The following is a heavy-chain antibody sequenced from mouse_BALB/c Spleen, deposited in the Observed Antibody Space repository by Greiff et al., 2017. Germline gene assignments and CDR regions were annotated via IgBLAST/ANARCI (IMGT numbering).Heavy chain of an antibody. D-gene: IGHD2-4*01. J-gene: IGHJ2*01. Sequence: QVQLQQSGAELVRPGSSVKISCKASGYAFTSYWMNWVKQRPGQGLEWIGQIYPGDGDTNYNGKFKGKATLTADKSSSTAYMQLSSLTSEDSAVYFCARSYDYDYWGQGTTLTVSS. V-gene: IGHV1-80*01. CDR1: GYAFTSYW. CDR3: ARSYDYDY. CDR2: IYPGDGDT.